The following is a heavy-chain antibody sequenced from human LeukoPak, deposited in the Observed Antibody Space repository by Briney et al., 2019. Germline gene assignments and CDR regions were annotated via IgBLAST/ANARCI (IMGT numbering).Heavy chain of an antibody. D-gene: IGHD3-3*01. CDR2: IYYSGST. J-gene: IGHJ4*02. CDR1: GGSISSYY. Sequence: SETLSLTCTVSGGSISSYYWSWIRQPPGKRLEWIGHIYYSGSTNYNPSLKSRVTISVDTSKNQFSLKLSFVTAADTAVYYCASRSSIWSGYQDTLYYFDSWGQGTLVTVSS. CDR3: ASRSSIWSGYQDTLYYFDS. V-gene: IGHV4-59*01.